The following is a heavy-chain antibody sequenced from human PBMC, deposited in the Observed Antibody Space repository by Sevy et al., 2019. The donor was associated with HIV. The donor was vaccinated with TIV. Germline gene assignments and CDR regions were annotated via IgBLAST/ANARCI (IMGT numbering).Heavy chain of an antibody. D-gene: IGHD3-10*01. CDR1: GYTFASEG. J-gene: IGHJ4*02. CDR3: ARVPTYYYGSATYFES. Sequence: ASVKVSCKASGYTFASEGISWVRQAPGQGLEWMGWIGAYNGNANSAQKLQGRVTMTTDTSTSTAYMELSSLRSDDTASYYCARVPTYYYGSATYFESWGQGTLVTVSS. CDR2: IGAYNGNA. V-gene: IGHV1-18*01.